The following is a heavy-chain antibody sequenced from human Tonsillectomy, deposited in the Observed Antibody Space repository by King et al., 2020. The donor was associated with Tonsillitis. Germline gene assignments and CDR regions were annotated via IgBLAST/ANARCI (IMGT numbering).Heavy chain of an antibody. J-gene: IGHJ3*02. Sequence: QLQESGPGLVKPSQTLSLTCTVSGGSISSGGYYWSWIRQHPGKGLEWIGYIYYSGSTYYNPSLKSRVTISVDTSKNQFSLKLSSVTAADTAVYYCAREYCSSTSCYMGAFDIWGQGTMVTVSS. V-gene: IGHV4-31*03. CDR2: IYYSGST. D-gene: IGHD2-2*02. CDR3: AREYCSSTSCYMGAFDI. CDR1: GGSISSGGYY.